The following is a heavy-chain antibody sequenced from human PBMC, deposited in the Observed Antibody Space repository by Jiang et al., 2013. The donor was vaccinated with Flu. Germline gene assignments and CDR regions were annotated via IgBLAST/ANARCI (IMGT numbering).Heavy chain of an antibody. J-gene: IGHJ6*02. CDR2: ISYDGSNK. V-gene: IGHV3-30-3*02. CDR3: AKGEAVPIEKVGDYYYYGMDV. Sequence: ISYDGSNKYYADSVKGRSTISRDNSRNTLYVQMNSLGADDTAVYYCAKGEAVPIEKVGDYYYYGMDVWGQGTTVTVSS. D-gene: IGHD2-2*01.